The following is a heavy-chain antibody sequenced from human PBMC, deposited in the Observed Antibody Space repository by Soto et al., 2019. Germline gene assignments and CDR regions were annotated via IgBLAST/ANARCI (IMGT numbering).Heavy chain of an antibody. J-gene: IGHJ4*02. CDR2: INAGNGNT. Sequence: ASVKVSCKASGYTFTSYAMHWVRQAPGQRLEWMGWINAGNGNTKYSQKFQGRVTITRDTSASTAYMELSSLRSEDTAVYYCARDPTYFYDSSGYYDYWGQGTLVTVSS. D-gene: IGHD3-22*01. V-gene: IGHV1-3*01. CDR3: ARDPTYFYDSSGYYDY. CDR1: GYTFTSYA.